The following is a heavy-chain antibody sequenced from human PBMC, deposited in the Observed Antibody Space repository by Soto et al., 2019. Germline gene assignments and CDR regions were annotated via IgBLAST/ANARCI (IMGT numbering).Heavy chain of an antibody. V-gene: IGHV3-74*01. CDR2: INGDGSTT. Sequence: EVQLVVSGGDLIQPGGPLRLSCAASGFTFSNYWMHWVRQAPGKGLVWVSRINGDGSTTSYADSVKGRFTISRDNAKNTLSLQMNSLRAEDTAVYYCVRGSVYNWRGDFWGQGTLVTVSS. CDR1: GFTFSNYW. CDR3: VRGSVYNWRGDF. J-gene: IGHJ4*02. D-gene: IGHD1-20*01.